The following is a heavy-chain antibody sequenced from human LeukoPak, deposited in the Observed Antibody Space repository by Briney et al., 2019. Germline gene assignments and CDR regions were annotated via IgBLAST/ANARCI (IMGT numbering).Heavy chain of an antibody. D-gene: IGHD2-2*01. CDR3: AKERCSSTICSDGY. CDR2: VSGSGDST. Sequence: GGSLRLSCAASGFTFSSYAMSWVRQAPGKGLEWVSPVSGSGDSTYYADSVKGRFTISRDNSKNTLYLQMNSLSAADTAVYYCAKERCSSTICSDGYWGQGTLVTVSS. V-gene: IGHV3-23*01. J-gene: IGHJ4*02. CDR1: GFTFSSYA.